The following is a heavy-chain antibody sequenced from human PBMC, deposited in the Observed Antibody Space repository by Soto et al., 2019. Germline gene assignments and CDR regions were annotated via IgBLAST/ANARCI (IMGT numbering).Heavy chain of an antibody. Sequence: ASVKVSCKASGYTFTSYDINWVRQATGQGLEWMGWMNPNSGNTGYAQKFQGRVTMTRNTSISTAYMELSSLRSEDTAVYYCARGLRSSSWYAPYYYYGMDVWGQGTTVTVSS. V-gene: IGHV1-8*01. D-gene: IGHD6-13*01. J-gene: IGHJ6*02. CDR3: ARGLRSSSWYAPYYYYGMDV. CDR2: MNPNSGNT. CDR1: GYTFTSYD.